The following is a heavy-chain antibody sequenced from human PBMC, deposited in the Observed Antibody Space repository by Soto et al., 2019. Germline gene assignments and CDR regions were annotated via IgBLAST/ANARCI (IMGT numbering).Heavy chain of an antibody. CDR1: ENTLTELT. CDR3: AADRKIVGTIGAFDF. CDR2: SAPEQGEP. V-gene: IGHV1-24*01. Sequence: QVQLVQSGAEVRKPGASVRVSCKVPENTLTELTIDWLRQAPGKGLEWMGHSAPEQGEPVYPQKFQGRGSMTEDPATDTAYMEVTSLRFEDTAVHFCAADRKIVGTIGAFDFWGQGTLVTASS. J-gene: IGHJ4*02. D-gene: IGHD1-26*01.